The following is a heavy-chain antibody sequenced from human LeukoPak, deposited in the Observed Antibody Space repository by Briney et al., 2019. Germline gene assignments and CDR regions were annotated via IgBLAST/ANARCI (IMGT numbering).Heavy chain of an antibody. CDR1: GGTFSSYA. CDR3: AREPMIGYHWFDP. Sequence: SVKVSCKASGGTFSSYAISWVRQAPGQGLEWMGGIIPIFGTANYAQKFQGRVTITTDESTSTAYMELSSLRSEDTAVYYCAREPMIGYHWFDPWGQGTLVTVSS. CDR2: IIPIFGTA. D-gene: IGHD3-22*01. V-gene: IGHV1-69*05. J-gene: IGHJ5*02.